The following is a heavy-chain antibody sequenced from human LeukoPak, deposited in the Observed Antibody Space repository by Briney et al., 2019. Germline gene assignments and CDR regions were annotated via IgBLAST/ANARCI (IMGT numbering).Heavy chain of an antibody. CDR1: GGSVSSNSAA. CDR3: ARAVCSRSSCHFDY. V-gene: IGHV6-1*01. J-gene: IGHJ4*02. D-gene: IGHD2-2*01. CDR2: TYYRSKWYN. Sequence: SQTLSLTCAISGGSVSSNSAAWNWIRQSPSRGLEWLGRTYYRSKWYNDYAVSVKSRITINPDTSKNQFSLQLNSVTPEDMAVYYCARAVCSRSSCHFDYWGQGTLVTVSS.